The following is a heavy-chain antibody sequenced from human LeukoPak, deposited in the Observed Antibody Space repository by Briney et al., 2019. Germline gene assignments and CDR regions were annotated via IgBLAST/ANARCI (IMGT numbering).Heavy chain of an antibody. CDR1: GFTFSSYA. CDR2: FSFNGEST. J-gene: IGHJ6*03. V-gene: IGHV3-23*01. CDR3: AKGGYSNGRYYYYYMDV. Sequence: GGSLRLSCAASGFTFSSYAMTWVRQAPGKGLEWVSSFSFNGESTYYADSAKGRFTISRDNSKNTLYLQMNGLRAEDTAVYYCAKGGYSNGRYYYYYMDVWGEGTTVTVSS. D-gene: IGHD5-18*01.